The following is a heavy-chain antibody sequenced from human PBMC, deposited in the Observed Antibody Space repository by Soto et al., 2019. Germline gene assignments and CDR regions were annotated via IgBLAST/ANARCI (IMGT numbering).Heavy chain of an antibody. D-gene: IGHD3-22*01. CDR3: ARDEGAYYYDSSGSPPGAFDI. Sequence: ASVKVSCKASGYTFTSYGISWVRQAPGQGLEWMGWISAYNGNTNYAQKLQGRVTMTTDTSTSTAYMELRSLRSDDTAVYYCARDEGAYYYDSSGSPPGAFDIWGQGTMVTVSS. J-gene: IGHJ3*02. CDR2: ISAYNGNT. CDR1: GYTFTSYG. V-gene: IGHV1-18*04.